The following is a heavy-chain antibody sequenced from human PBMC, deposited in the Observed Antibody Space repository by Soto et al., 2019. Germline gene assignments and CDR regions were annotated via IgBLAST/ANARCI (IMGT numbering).Heavy chain of an antibody. Sequence: PGGSLRLSCAASRFTFSSYAMSWVRQAPGKGLEWVSAISGSGGSTYHADSVKGRFTISRDNSKNTLYLQMNSLRAEDTAVYYCAKGRVTAIYNWFDPWGQGTLVTVSS. CDR3: AKGRVTAIYNWFDP. CDR1: RFTFSSYA. V-gene: IGHV3-23*01. CDR2: ISGSGGST. J-gene: IGHJ5*02. D-gene: IGHD2-21*02.